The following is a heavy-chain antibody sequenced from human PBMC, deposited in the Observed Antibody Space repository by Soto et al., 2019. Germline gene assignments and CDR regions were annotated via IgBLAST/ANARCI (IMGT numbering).Heavy chain of an antibody. V-gene: IGHV1-69*06. D-gene: IGHD3-16*01. CDR3: ARGGPIPIDAFDI. Sequence: GASVKVSCKASGDTFSTYALSGVRQAPGQGLEWMGGIIPIFDTSHYAQKFQDRVTITADKSTSTAYMELSSLRSEDTAVYYCARGGPIPIDAFDIWGQGKVVTVS. J-gene: IGHJ3*02. CDR1: GDTFSTYA. CDR2: IIPIFDTS.